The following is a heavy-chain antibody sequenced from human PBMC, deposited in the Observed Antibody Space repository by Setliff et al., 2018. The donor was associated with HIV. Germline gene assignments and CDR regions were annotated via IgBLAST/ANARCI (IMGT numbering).Heavy chain of an antibody. Sequence: ASVKVSCKPSGYMFTTYGLSWVRQAPGQGLEWMGWISTYSDETSYSQNLQGSLTMTTDTSTSTAYTELRSLRSDDTAVYYCARGYSAAGTLYYYGMDVCGQGTTVTVSS. D-gene: IGHD6-13*01. CDR2: ISTYSDET. CDR3: ARGYSAAGTLYYYGMDV. J-gene: IGHJ6*02. CDR1: GYMFTTYG. V-gene: IGHV1-18*01.